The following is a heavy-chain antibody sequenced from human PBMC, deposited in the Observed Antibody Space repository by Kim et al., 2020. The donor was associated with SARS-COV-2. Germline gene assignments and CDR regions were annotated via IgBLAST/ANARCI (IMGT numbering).Heavy chain of an antibody. Sequence: GGSLRLSCAASGFTFSNAWMSWVRQAPGKGLEWVGRIKSKTDGGTTDYAAPVKGRFTISRDDSKNTLYLQMNSLKTEDTAVYYCTVTYYYGSGSYYNEHYWGQGTLVTVSS. CDR1: GFTFSNAW. V-gene: IGHV3-15*01. CDR3: TVTYYYGSGSYYNEHY. CDR2: IKSKTDGGTT. D-gene: IGHD3-10*01. J-gene: IGHJ4*02.